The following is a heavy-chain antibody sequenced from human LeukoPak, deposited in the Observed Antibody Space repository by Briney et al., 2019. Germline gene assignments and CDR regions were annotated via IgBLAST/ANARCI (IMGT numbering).Heavy chain of an antibody. CDR2: ISGSGGST. J-gene: IGHJ4*02. D-gene: IGHD1-26*01. V-gene: IGHV3-23*01. CDR1: GFTVSSNY. Sequence: SGGSLRLSCAASGFTVSSNYMSWVRQAPGKGLEWVSGISGSGGSTYYADSVKGRFTISRDNSKNTLYLQMNSLRAEDTAVYYCAKGLGATRYYFDYWGQGTLVTVSS. CDR3: AKGLGATRYYFDY.